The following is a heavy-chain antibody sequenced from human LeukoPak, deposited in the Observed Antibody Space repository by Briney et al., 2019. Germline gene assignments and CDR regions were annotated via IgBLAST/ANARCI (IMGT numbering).Heavy chain of an antibody. CDR3: AKGSYSKGDY. CDR2: IKNDGTVK. D-gene: IGHD6-13*01. V-gene: IGHV3-7*01. J-gene: IGHJ4*02. CDR1: GFTFSYHW. Sequence: QAGGSLTLPCAASGFTFSYHWMTWVRQAPGKGLEWVANIKNDGTVKNYVDSVKGRFTISRDNAKNSLYLQMNSLRAEDTAVYYCAKGSYSKGDYWGQGVLVTVSS.